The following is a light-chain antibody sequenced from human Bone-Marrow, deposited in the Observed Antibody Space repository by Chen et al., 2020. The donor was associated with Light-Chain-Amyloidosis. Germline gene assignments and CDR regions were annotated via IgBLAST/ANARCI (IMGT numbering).Light chain of an antibody. V-gene: IGLV3-21*03. J-gene: IGLJ3*02. CDR1: NIGSTS. CDR3: QVWDRSSDRPV. CDR2: DDS. Sequence: SYVLTQPSSVSVAPGKTATIACGGNNIGSTSVYWYQQTPGQAPLLVVYDDSDRPSGIPERLSGSNSGNTATMTISRVEAGDEADYYCQVWDRSSDRPVFGGGTKLTVL.